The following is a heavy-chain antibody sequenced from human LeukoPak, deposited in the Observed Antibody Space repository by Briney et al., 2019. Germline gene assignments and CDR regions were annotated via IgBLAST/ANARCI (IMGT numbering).Heavy chain of an antibody. J-gene: IGHJ4*02. CDR2: IYPGDSDT. V-gene: IGHV5-51*01. CDR1: GYSFSCYL. D-gene: IGHD2-8*01. CDR3: ARRRSSTLMDY. Sequence: PGESLTDSLKGSGYSFSCYLFGWVRQMPGKGLEWVGIIYPGDSDTTYSPSFQAQVTTSADNSLNPAYLQWSSLKASDTAMYFCARRRSSTLMDYWGQGTLATVSS.